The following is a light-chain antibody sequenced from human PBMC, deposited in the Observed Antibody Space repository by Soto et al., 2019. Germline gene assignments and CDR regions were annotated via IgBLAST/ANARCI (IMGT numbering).Light chain of an antibody. CDR2: SAS. J-gene: IGKJ4*01. V-gene: IGKV1-9*01. Sequence: IQLTQSPSSLSASVGDRVTITCRASQGITSYLAWYQQRPGKAPGLLIYSASTLQSGVPSRFSGSGYGTDFSLTISNLQPEDFATYYCQQLYSHPPTFGGGTKVEIK. CDR3: QQLYSHPPT. CDR1: QGITSY.